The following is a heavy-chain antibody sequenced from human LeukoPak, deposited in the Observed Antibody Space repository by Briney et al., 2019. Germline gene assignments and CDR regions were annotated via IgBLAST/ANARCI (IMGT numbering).Heavy chain of an antibody. Sequence: SETLSLTCTVSGGSISSYYWSWIRQPPGKGLEGIGYIYYCGSTNYNPSLKSQVNISVDTAKNQFSLRPSSVTASDHAVYYCARDSESGDPYFDYWGQGTLVTVSS. CDR3: ARDSESGDPYFDY. V-gene: IGHV4-59*01. D-gene: IGHD2-21*02. CDR2: IYYCGST. CDR1: GGSISSYY. J-gene: IGHJ4*02.